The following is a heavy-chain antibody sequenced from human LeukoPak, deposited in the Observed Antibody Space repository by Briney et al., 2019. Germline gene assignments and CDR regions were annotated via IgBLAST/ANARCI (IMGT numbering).Heavy chain of an antibody. J-gene: IGHJ4*02. CDR1: GGSFSGYY. CDR3: ARWGGSSGGWYHSDY. CDR2: INHSGST. D-gene: IGHD6-19*01. Sequence: SETLSLTCAVYGGSFSGYYWRWLRQPPGKGLEWFGEINHSGSTNYNPSLKSRVTISVDTSKNEFSLNLSSVTAADTAVYYCARWGGSSGGWYHSDYWGQGTLVTVSS. V-gene: IGHV4-34*01.